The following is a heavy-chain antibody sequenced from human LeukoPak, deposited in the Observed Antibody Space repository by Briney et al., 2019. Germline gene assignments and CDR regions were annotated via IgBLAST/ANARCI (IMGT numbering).Heavy chain of an antibody. J-gene: IGHJ4*02. Sequence: SPGGSLRLSCAASGFTFSSHSMNWVRQAPGKGLEWVSSISSSSSYIYYADSVKGRFTISRDNAKNSLYLQMNSLRAEDAAVYYCARDRDFSGSYGTDYWGQGTLVTVSS. D-gene: IGHD1-26*01. CDR1: GFTFSSHS. V-gene: IGHV3-21*01. CDR3: ARDRDFSGSYGTDY. CDR2: ISSSSSYI.